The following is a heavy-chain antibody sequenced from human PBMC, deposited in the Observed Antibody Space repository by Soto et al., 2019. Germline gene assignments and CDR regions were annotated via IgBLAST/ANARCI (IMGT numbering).Heavy chain of an antibody. J-gene: IGHJ6*02. CDR1: GFTLSSYA. Sequence: GXSLRLSCAASGFTLSSYAMHWFRQAPGNGLKYVSAISSNGGSTYYANSVKGRFTISRDNSKNTLYLQMGSLRAEDMAVYYCARAYDILTGYAYYYYYGMDVWGQGTTVTVSS. V-gene: IGHV3-64*01. CDR3: ARAYDILTGYAYYYYYGMDV. D-gene: IGHD3-9*01. CDR2: ISSNGGST.